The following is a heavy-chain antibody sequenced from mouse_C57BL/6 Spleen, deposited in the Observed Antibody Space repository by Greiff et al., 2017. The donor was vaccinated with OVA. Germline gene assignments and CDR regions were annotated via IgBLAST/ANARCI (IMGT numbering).Heavy chain of an antibody. CDR2: INPSNGGT. Sequence: VQLQQPGTELVKPGASVKLSCKASGYIFTSYWLHWVKQRPGQGLEWIGNINPSNGGTNYNEKFKSKATLTVYKSSSTAYMQLSSLTSEDAAVYYCARDMGNSDYAMDDWGQGTSVTVSS. CDR3: ARDMGNSDYAMDD. J-gene: IGHJ4*01. D-gene: IGHD2-1*01. CDR1: GYIFTSYW. V-gene: IGHV1-53*01.